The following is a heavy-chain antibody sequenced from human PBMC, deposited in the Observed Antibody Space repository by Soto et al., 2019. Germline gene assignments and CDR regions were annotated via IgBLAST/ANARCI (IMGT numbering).Heavy chain of an antibody. CDR3: ARSQGSSTSLEIYYYYYYGMEV. CDR1: GGTFSSYA. J-gene: IGHJ6*02. Sequence: QVQLVQSGAEVKKPGSSVKVSCKASGGTFSSYAISWVRQAPGQGLEWMGGIIPISGTANYAQKFQGRVTITADESTSTAYMARSSLRSEDTAVYYCARSQGSSTSLEIYYYYYYGMEVWGQGTTVTVSS. CDR2: IIPISGTA. D-gene: IGHD2-2*01. V-gene: IGHV1-69*01.